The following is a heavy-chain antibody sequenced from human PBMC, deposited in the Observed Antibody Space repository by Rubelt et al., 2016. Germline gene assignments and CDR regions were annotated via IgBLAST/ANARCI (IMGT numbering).Heavy chain of an antibody. J-gene: IGHJ4*02. CDR1: GGTFSSYA. CDR2: VIPLLGIA. V-gene: IGHV1-69*04. CDR3: ASLQYSSGWYSDY. D-gene: IGHD6-19*01. Sequence: QVQLVQSGAEVKKPGSSVKVSCKASGGTFSSYAISWVRQAPGQGLEGMGRVIPLLGIANYALKFQVRVTITAAKSTSTAYMERSSLRSEDTAVYYCASLQYSSGWYSDYWGQGTLVTVSS.